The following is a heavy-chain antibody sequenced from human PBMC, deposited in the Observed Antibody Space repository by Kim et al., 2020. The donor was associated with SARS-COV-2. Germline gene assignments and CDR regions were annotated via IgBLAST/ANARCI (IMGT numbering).Heavy chain of an antibody. V-gene: IGHV3-7*01. J-gene: IGHJ6*02. CDR3: ARDRSGDYYYGMDV. Sequence: VDPVKGRFTIPSDNAKNSLYLKMSRLGAEDTAVYYCARDRSGDYYYGMDVWGQGTTVTVSS. D-gene: IGHD1-26*01.